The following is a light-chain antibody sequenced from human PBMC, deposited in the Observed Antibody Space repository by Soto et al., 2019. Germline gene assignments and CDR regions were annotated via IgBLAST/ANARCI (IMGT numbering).Light chain of an antibody. V-gene: IGKV3-11*01. Sequence: EIVLTQSPATLSLSPGERATLSCRASQSVSSYLAWYQQKPGQAPGLLIYDASNRATGIPARFSGSGSGTDFTLTISRLEPEDFAVYYCQQYGSSSWTFGQGTKVDIK. CDR2: DAS. CDR1: QSVSSY. CDR3: QQYGSSSWT. J-gene: IGKJ1*01.